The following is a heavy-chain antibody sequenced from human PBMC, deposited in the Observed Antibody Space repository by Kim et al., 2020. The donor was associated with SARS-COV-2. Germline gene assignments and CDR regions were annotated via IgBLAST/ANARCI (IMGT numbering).Heavy chain of an antibody. Sequence: GGSLRLSCAASGFTFSSYAMSWVRQAPGKGLEWVSAISGSGGSTYYADSVKGRFTISRDNSKNTLYLQMNSLRAEDTAVYYCAKDLIAAGGIYYYYYGMDVWGQGTTVTVSS. D-gene: IGHD6-25*01. V-gene: IGHV3-23*01. CDR1: GFTFSSYA. CDR2: ISGSGGST. CDR3: AKDLIAAGGIYYYYYGMDV. J-gene: IGHJ6*02.